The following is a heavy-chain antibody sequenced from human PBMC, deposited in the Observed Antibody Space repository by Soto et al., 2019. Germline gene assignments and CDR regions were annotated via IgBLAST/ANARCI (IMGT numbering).Heavy chain of an antibody. Sequence: EVQLLESGGGLVQPGGSLRLSCAASGFTFSDYAMSWVRQAPGKGLEWISSVRGRGTTTYYADSVKGRFTISRDNAKSTLYLQMSSLSAEDTAVYYCAKDSPPVPSCGDDCYRDFWDQGTLVTVSS. V-gene: IGHV3-23*01. CDR3: AKDSPPVPSCGDDCYRDF. CDR1: GFTFSDYA. J-gene: IGHJ4*02. CDR2: VRGRGTTT. D-gene: IGHD2-21*02.